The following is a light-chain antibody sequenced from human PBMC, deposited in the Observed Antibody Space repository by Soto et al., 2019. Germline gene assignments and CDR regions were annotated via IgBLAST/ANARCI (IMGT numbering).Light chain of an antibody. CDR3: AAWDDSLSGHVV. V-gene: IGLV1-47*01. CDR2: SNN. CDR1: SSNIGSNY. Sequence: SVLTQPPSASGTPGQRVTISCSGSSSNIGSNYVYWYQQLPGTAPKLLIYSNNQRPSGVPDRFSGSKSGTSASLAISGLRSEDEADYYCAAWDDSLSGHVVFGGGTKLTV. J-gene: IGLJ2*01.